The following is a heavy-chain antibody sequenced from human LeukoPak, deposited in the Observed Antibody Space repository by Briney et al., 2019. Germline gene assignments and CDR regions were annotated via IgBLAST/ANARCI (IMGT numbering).Heavy chain of an antibody. Sequence: GRSLRLSCAASGFTFSSYGMHWVRQAPDKGLEWVAVISYDGSNKYYADSVKGRFTISRDNSKNTLYLQMNSLRAEDTAVYYCAKDVYSSSWLDYWGQGTLVTVSS. D-gene: IGHD6-13*01. V-gene: IGHV3-30*18. CDR3: AKDVYSSSWLDY. J-gene: IGHJ4*02. CDR1: GFTFSSYG. CDR2: ISYDGSNK.